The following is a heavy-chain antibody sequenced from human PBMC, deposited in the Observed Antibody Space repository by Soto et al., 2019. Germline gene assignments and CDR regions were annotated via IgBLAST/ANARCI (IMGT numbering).Heavy chain of an antibody. CDR1: GFTFRTYA. CDR2: ISDSGTT. D-gene: IGHD2-2*01. Sequence: EVQLLDSGGGLVQPGGSLRLSCPASGFTFRTYAMSWVRQAPGKGLEWVSTISDSGTTYYANSVKGRFTISRDNSRNTLDLQMNSLRVADTAVYYCAKGGEGSCSRTSCLYFSDSWGQGTLVTVSS. CDR3: AKGGEGSCSRTSCLYFSDS. J-gene: IGHJ5*02. V-gene: IGHV3-23*01.